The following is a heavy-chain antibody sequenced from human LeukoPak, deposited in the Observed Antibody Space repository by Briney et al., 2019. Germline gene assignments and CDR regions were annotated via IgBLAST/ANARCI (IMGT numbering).Heavy chain of an antibody. CDR2: ISSSGSTI. Sequence: GGSLRLSCAASGFTFSDYYMSWIRRAPGKGLEWVSYISSSGSTIYYADSVKGRFTISRDNAKNSLYLQMNSLRAEDTAVYYCARDASLVPQIDYWGQGTLVTVSS. CDR1: GFTFSDYY. J-gene: IGHJ4*02. CDR3: ARDASLVPQIDY. V-gene: IGHV3-11*04.